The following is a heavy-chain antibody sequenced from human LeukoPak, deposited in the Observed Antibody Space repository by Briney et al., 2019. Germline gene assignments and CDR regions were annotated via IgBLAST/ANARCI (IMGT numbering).Heavy chain of an antibody. D-gene: IGHD4-17*01. CDR2: IYPDDSDT. J-gene: IGHJ6*02. CDR3: ARLPTVTSNRIHDGMDV. V-gene: IGHV5-51*01. Sequence: GESLEISCKGSGYSFTTYWIGWVRQMPGKGLEWMGIIYPDDSDTRYSPSFQGQVTISADKSISTAYLQWSSLKASDTAMYYCARLPTVTSNRIHDGMDVWGQGITVTVSS. CDR1: GYSFTTYW.